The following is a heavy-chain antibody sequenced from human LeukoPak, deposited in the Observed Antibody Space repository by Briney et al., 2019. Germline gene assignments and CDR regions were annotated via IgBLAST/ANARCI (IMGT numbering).Heavy chain of an antibody. CDR1: GFTFSSYA. V-gene: IGHV3-23*01. J-gene: IGHJ4*02. CDR2: ISGSGGST. Sequence: QPGGSLRLSCAASGFTFSSYAMSWVRRAPGKGLEWVSAISGSGGSTYYADSVKGRFTISRDNSKNTLYLQMDSLRAEDTAVYYCAKDLDSSGWYSPWGYWGQGTLVTVSS. D-gene: IGHD6-19*01. CDR3: AKDLDSSGWYSPWGY.